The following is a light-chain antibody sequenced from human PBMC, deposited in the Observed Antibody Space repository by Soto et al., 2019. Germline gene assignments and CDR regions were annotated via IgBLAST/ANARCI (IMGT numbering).Light chain of an antibody. CDR1: QSISRH. CDR2: AAS. V-gene: IGKV3-15*01. Sequence: EIVMTQSPATLSVSPGERATLSCRASQSISRHLAWYQQKPGQAPRLLIYAASTRATGIPVRFSGGWSGTEFTLTISSLQSEDFAVYYCQQYDRWSHFGQGTRLEMK. J-gene: IGKJ5*01. CDR3: QQYDRWSH.